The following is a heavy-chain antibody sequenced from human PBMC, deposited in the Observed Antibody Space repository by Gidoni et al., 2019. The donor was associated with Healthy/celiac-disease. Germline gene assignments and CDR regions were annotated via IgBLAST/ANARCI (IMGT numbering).Heavy chain of an antibody. Sequence: QVQLQESGPGLVKPSETLSLTCAVAGYSISSGDYWAWIRQPPGKGLEWIGSIYHSVSTYHNPSLKSRVTISLDTAKTQFSLKLSSVTAADTAVYYCARAREGNYDFWSGYLGYFDYWGQGTLVTVSS. CDR1: GYSISSGDY. D-gene: IGHD3-3*01. CDR3: ARAREGNYDFWSGYLGYFDY. J-gene: IGHJ4*02. CDR2: IYHSVST. V-gene: IGHV4-38-2*01.